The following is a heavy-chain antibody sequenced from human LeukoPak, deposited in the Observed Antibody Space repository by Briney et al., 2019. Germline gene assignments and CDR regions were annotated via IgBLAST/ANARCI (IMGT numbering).Heavy chain of an antibody. D-gene: IGHD1-26*01. CDR3: ARDGYSGSYYYYYYYGMDV. CDR1: GFTLSSYG. Sequence: PGRSLRLSCAASGFTLSSYGMHWVRQAPGKGLEWVAVIWYDGSNKYYADSVKGRFTISRDNSKNTLYLQMNSLRAEDTAVYYCARDGYSGSYYYYYYYGMDVWGQGTTVTVSS. J-gene: IGHJ6*02. CDR2: IWYDGSNK. V-gene: IGHV3-33*01.